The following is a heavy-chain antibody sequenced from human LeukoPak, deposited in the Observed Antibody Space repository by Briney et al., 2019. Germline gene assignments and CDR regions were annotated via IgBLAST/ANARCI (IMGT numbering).Heavy chain of an antibody. CDR3: ARVGLRYSSGWTFDY. CDR1: GYTFTSYG. Sequence: ASVKVSCKASGYTFTSYGISWVRQAPGQGLEWMGWINAGNGNTKYSQKFQGRVTITRDTSASTAYMELSSLRSEDTAVYYCARVGLRYSSGWTFDYWGQGTLVTVSS. J-gene: IGHJ4*02. CDR2: INAGNGNT. V-gene: IGHV1-3*01. D-gene: IGHD6-19*01.